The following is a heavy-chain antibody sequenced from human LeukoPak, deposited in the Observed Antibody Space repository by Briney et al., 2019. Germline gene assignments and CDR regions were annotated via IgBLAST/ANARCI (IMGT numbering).Heavy chain of an antibody. Sequence: GASEKVSCKVSGYTLTELSMHWVRQAPGKGREWMGGFDPEDGETIYAQKFQGRVTMTEDTSTDTAHMELSSLRSEDTAVYYCATDGTWFGELYGMDVWGQGTTVTVSS. CDR3: ATDGTWFGELYGMDV. V-gene: IGHV1-24*01. CDR2: FDPEDGET. J-gene: IGHJ6*02. CDR1: GYTLTELS. D-gene: IGHD3-10*01.